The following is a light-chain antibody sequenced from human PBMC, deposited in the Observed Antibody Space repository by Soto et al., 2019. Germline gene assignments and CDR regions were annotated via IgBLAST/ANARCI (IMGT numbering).Light chain of an antibody. Sequence: QSVLTQPASVSGSPGQSITISCTGTNSDVGGYNYVSWYQQHPGKAPKLMIYDVSNRPSGVSNRFSGSKSGNTASLTISGLQAEDEADYYCSSYTSGSTGVFGTGTKLTVL. V-gene: IGLV2-14*01. CDR1: NSDVGGYNY. CDR3: SSYTSGSTGV. J-gene: IGLJ1*01. CDR2: DVS.